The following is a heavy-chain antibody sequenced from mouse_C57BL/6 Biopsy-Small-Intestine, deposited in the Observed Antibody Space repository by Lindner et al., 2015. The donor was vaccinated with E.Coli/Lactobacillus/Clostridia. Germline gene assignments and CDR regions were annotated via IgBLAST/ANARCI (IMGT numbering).Heavy chain of an antibody. V-gene: IGHV1-74*01. CDR3: ARTGYSSGWYDHY. J-gene: IGHJ4*01. CDR2: ISAYNGNT. Sequence: SVKVSCKASGYTYTSYGINWVRQAPGQGLEWVGWISAYNGNTNLPQKLQGRVSLTTDTSTSTAYMELRSLRSDDTAVYFCARTGYSSGWYDHYWGQGTLVTVSS. D-gene: IGHD2-14*01. CDR1: GYTYTSYG.